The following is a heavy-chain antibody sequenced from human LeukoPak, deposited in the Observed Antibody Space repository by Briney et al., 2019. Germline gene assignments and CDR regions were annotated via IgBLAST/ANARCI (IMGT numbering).Heavy chain of an antibody. Sequence: GGSLRLSCAASGFTVSSNYMSWVRQAPGKGLEWVSVIYSGGSTYYADSVKGRFTISRDNSKNTLYLQMNSLRAEDTAVYYCARAHSSGWYLDYWGQGTLVTVSS. CDR1: GFTVSSNY. D-gene: IGHD6-19*01. J-gene: IGHJ4*02. CDR2: IYSGGST. V-gene: IGHV3-66*01. CDR3: ARAHSSGWYLDY.